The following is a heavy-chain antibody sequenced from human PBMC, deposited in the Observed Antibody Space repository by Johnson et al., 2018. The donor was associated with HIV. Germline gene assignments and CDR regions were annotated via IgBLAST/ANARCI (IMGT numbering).Heavy chain of an antibody. CDR1: GFTFSDDY. D-gene: IGHD1-26*01. V-gene: IGHV3-11*01. J-gene: IGHJ3*02. CDR3: ASGRPWGWELRRNAFDI. CDR2: ISRSGRTT. Sequence: VQLVESGGGLVKPGGSLRLSCAASGFTFSDDYMSWIRQAPGPGLEWVSSISRSGRTTTYADSVTGRFTISRDNPKNSLYRQMNSLRAADTALYYCASGRPWGWELRRNAFDIWGQGTMVTFAS.